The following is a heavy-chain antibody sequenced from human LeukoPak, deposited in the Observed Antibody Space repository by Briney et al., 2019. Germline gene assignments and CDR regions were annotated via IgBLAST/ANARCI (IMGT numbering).Heavy chain of an antibody. V-gene: IGHV3-23*01. J-gene: IGHJ4*02. Sequence: PGGSLRLSCAASGFTFSSSAMTWVRQAPGKGLDWVSAISAGGGDTVYADSVKGRLTISRDNSKNTLYLQMNSLRAEDTAIYYCTKGGSYAPLDYWGQGTLVTVSS. CDR2: ISAGGGDT. CDR3: TKGGSYAPLDY. CDR1: GFTFSSSA. D-gene: IGHD1-26*01.